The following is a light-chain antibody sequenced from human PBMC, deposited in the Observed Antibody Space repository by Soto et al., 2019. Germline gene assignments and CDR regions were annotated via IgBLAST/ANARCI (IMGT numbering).Light chain of an antibody. CDR3: QACDTSAV. J-gene: IGLJ2*01. Sequence: SYELTQPPSVTVSPGQTVSITCSGDNLESHYVSWYQQKAGQSPVLVIYQDSKRPSGIPARFSGSNSGTTATLTVSGTQALDEADYYCQACDTSAVFGGGTKLTVL. CDR2: QDS. CDR1: NLESHY. V-gene: IGLV3-1*01.